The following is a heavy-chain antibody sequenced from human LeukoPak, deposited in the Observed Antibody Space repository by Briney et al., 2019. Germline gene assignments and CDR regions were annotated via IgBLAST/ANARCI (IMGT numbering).Heavy chain of an antibody. CDR1: GFPFSSYA. Sequence: GGSLRLSCVVSGFPFSSYAMSWVRQAPGKGLEWVSGISGSGDDTYYAASVKGRFTISRDNAKNSLYLQMNSLRAEDTAVYYCVRGDYFGVGNSDYWGQGTLVTVSS. CDR2: ISGSGDDT. D-gene: IGHD3-3*01. CDR3: VRGDYFGVGNSDY. J-gene: IGHJ4*02. V-gene: IGHV3-23*01.